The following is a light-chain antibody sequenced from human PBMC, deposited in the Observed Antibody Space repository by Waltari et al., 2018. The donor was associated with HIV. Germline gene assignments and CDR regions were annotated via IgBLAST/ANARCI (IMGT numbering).Light chain of an antibody. Sequence: DIQMTQSPNSLSASVGDRVTITCRASQTVTRYLNWYQQKPGKAPNLLIYGASTLQSGVPPRFSGNGSAADYALTISGLQPEDFATYHCQQSYAVPYTFGQGTKLEVK. V-gene: IGKV1-39*01. CDR3: QQSYAVPYT. CDR2: GAS. CDR1: QTVTRY. J-gene: IGKJ2*01.